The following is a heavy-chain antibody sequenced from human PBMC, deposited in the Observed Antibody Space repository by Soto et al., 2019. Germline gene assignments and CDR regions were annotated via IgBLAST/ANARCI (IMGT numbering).Heavy chain of an antibody. CDR3: ARDLDTEGWGSYRYTLHDY. V-gene: IGHV3-30-3*01. CDR2: ISYDGSNK. CDR1: GFTFSSYA. J-gene: IGHJ4*02. D-gene: IGHD3-16*02. Sequence: GGSLRLSCAASGFTFSSYAMHWVRQAPGKGLEWVAVISYDGSNKYYADSVKGRFTISGDNSKNTLYLQMNSLRAEDTAVYYCARDLDTEGWGSYRYTLHDYWGQGTLVTVSS.